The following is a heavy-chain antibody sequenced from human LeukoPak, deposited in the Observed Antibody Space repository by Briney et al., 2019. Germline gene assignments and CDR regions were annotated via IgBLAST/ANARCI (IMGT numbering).Heavy chain of an antibody. CDR2: IIPIFGTA. D-gene: IGHD1-26*01. J-gene: IGHJ3*02. CDR1: GGTFSSYA. V-gene: IGHV1-69*05. CDR3: ARERATTDAFDI. Sequence: SVKVSCKAAGGTFSSYAISWVRQAPGQGLDWMGGIIPIFGTANYAQKFQGRVTITTDESTSTAYMELSSLRSEDTAVYYCARERATTDAFDIWGQGTMVTVSS.